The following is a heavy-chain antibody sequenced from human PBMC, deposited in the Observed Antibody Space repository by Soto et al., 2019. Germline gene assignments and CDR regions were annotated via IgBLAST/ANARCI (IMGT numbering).Heavy chain of an antibody. J-gene: IGHJ4*02. CDR3: ARDRRHCSSTSCPSPNRPYYFDY. D-gene: IGHD2-2*01. V-gene: IGHV4-31*03. CDR2: IYYSGST. Sequence: QVQLQESGPGLVKPSQTLSLTCTVSGGSISSGGYYWSWIRQHPGKGLEWIGYIYYSGSTYYNPSLKSRVTISVDTSKNQFSLKLSSVTAADTAVYYCARDRRHCSSTSCPSPNRPYYFDYWGQGTLVTVSS. CDR1: GGSISSGGYY.